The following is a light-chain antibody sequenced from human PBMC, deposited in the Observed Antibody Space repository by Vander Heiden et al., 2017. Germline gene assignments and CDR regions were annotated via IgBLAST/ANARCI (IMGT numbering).Light chain of an antibody. J-gene: IGKJ4*01. CDR1: QSISSW. V-gene: IGKV1-5*03. CDR3: QRYKNYPLT. CDR2: KAS. Sequence: DIQMTQSPSTLSASVGDRVTITCRASQSISSWLAWYQQKPGKAPKLLIYKASSLEAGVPSRFSGSASGTEFTLTISILHPDDFTTYYCQRYKNYPLTFGGGTRVEMK.